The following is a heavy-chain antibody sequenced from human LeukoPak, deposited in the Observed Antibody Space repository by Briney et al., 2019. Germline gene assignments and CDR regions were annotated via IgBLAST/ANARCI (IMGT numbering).Heavy chain of an antibody. Sequence: GGSLRLSCAASGFTFDDYAMHWVRRAPGKGLEWVSGISWNSGSIGYADSVKGRFTISRDNAKNSLCLQMNSLRAEDTALYYCAKAILDMTTVTSFDYWGQGTLVTVSS. J-gene: IGHJ4*02. CDR2: ISWNSGSI. CDR1: GFTFDDYA. V-gene: IGHV3-9*01. CDR3: AKAILDMTTVTSFDY. D-gene: IGHD4-17*01.